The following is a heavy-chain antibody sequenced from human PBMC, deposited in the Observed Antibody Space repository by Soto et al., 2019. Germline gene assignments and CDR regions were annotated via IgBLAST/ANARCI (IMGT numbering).Heavy chain of an antibody. V-gene: IGHV3-23*01. J-gene: IGHJ4*02. CDR2: ISGSGGST. D-gene: IGHD5-12*01. Sequence: EVQLLESGGGLVQPGGSLRLSCAASGFTFSSYAMTWVRQVPGKGLEWVSGISGSGGSTYYADSVKGRFTSSRDTSKNTLYLQMNSLRAEDTAVYYCARAQYSGYDISLNLDSWGQGTLVTVSS. CDR3: ARAQYSGYDISLNLDS. CDR1: GFTFSSYA.